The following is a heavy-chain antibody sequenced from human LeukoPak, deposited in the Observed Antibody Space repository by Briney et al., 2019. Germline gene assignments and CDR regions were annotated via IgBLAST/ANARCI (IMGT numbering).Heavy chain of an antibody. V-gene: IGHV1-2*02. Sequence: GASVKVSCKASGYTFTGYYMHWVRQAPGQGLEWMGWINPNSDGTNYAQKFQGRVTMTRDTSISTAYMELRRLRSDDTAVYYCARGGKYQLLYLFSYWGQGTLVTVSS. J-gene: IGHJ4*02. CDR1: GYTFTGYY. CDR2: INPNSDGT. D-gene: IGHD2-2*02. CDR3: ARGGKYQLLYLFSY.